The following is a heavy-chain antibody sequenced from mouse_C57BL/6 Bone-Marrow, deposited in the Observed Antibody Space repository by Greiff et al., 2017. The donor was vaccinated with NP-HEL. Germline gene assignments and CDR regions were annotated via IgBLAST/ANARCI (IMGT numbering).Heavy chain of an antibody. CDR2: IDPSDSYT. CDR1: GYTFTSYW. V-gene: IGHV1-69*01. D-gene: IGHD1-1*01. CDR3: ARSSYGSSFY. Sequence: QVHVKQPGAELVMPGASVKLSCKASGYTFTSYWMHWVKQRPGQGLEWIGEIDPSDSYTNYNQKFKGKSTLTVDKSSSTAYMQLSSLTSEDSAVYYCARSSYGSSFYWGQGTTLTVSS. J-gene: IGHJ2*01.